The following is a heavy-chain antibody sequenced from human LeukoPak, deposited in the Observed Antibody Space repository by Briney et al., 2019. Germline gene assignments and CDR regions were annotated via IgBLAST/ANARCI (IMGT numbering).Heavy chain of an antibody. CDR2: INPNSGGT. D-gene: IGHD5-12*01. Sequence: ASVKVSCKASGYTFTGYYMHWVRQAPGQGLEWMGWINPNSGGTNYAQKFQGRVTMTRDTSISTAYVELSRLRSDDTAVYYCARDPGYSGYADYWGQGTLVTVSS. V-gene: IGHV1-2*02. CDR1: GYTFTGYY. CDR3: ARDPGYSGYADY. J-gene: IGHJ4*02.